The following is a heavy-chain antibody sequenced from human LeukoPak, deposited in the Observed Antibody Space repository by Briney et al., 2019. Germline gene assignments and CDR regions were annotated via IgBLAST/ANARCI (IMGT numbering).Heavy chain of an antibody. CDR2: MNPNSGNT. Sequence: GASVKVSCKASGYTFTSYDINWVRQATGQGLEWMGWMNPNSGNTGYAQKFQGRVTMTRNTSISTAYMELSSLRSEDTAVYYCASVHHLGDAFDIWGQGTMVTVSS. J-gene: IGHJ3*02. CDR1: GYTFTSYD. V-gene: IGHV1-8*01. D-gene: IGHD3-16*01. CDR3: ASVHHLGDAFDI.